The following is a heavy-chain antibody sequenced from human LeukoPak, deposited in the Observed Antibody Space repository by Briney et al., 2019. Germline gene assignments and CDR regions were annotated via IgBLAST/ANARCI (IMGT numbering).Heavy chain of an antibody. Sequence: SETLSLTCTVSGDSISSDDYYWSWIRQPAGKGLEWIGRFSASGNSNYNPSLKSRLTISVDTSKNQFSLKLSSVTAADTAVYYCARTTEAHSWRTRYYDYYMDVWGKGTTVAVS. V-gene: IGHV4-61*02. J-gene: IGHJ6*03. CDR2: FSASGNS. CDR3: ARTTEAHSWRTRYYDYYMDV. CDR1: GDSISSDDYY. D-gene: IGHD6-13*01.